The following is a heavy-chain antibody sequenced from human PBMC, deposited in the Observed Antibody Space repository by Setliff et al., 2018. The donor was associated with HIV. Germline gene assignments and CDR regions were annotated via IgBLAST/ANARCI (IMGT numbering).Heavy chain of an antibody. CDR3: ARDFTYDNSGSLTGYGMDV. V-gene: IGHV4-59*01. D-gene: IGHD3-22*01. CDR2: IYYGGSA. J-gene: IGHJ6*02. Sequence: SETLSLTCTVSGGSISGYYWSWIRQPPGKGLEWIGNIYYGGSANYKPSLKSRVTISTDWHRNQFSLELRSVTTADTAVYYCARDFTYDNSGSLTGYGMDVWGQGTAVTVSS. CDR1: GGSISGYY.